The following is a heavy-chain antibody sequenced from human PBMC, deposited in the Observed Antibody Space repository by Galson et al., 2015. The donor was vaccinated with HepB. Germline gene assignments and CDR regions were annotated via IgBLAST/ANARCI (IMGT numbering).Heavy chain of an antibody. D-gene: IGHD3-10*01. Sequence: SLRLSCAASGFTFSSYAMSWVRQAPGKGLEWVSSISGTSWTIYQADSLKGRFTTSRDNTKNSLYLQMSSLRAEDTAVYYCTRDSRRVTDHDPFDIWGQGTMVTVSS. CDR3: TRDSRRVTDHDPFDI. J-gene: IGHJ3*02. CDR2: ISGTSWTI. V-gene: IGHV3-21*01. CDR1: GFTFSSYA.